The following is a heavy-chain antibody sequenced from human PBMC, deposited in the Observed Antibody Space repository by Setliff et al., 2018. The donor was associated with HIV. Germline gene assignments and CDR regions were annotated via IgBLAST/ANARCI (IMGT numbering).Heavy chain of an antibody. V-gene: IGHV1-2*02. CDR3: ARDLRDGFEEWLSTLDDGMDV. CDR2: INPHTGVT. J-gene: IGHJ6*02. D-gene: IGHD5-12*01. CDR1: GYIFIRYY. Sequence: GASVKVSCKTSGYIFIRYYIFWVRQAPGQGLEWMGNINPHTGVTKYAEKFQGRVTMTRDTSINTIYMELSRLRSDDTAVYYCARDLRDGFEEWLSTLDDGMDVWGQGTTVTVSS.